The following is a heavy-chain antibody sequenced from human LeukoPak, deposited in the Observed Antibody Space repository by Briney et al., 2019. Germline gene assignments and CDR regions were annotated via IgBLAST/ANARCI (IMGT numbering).Heavy chain of an antibody. CDR1: GYTFTSYD. V-gene: IGHV1-8*01. D-gene: IGHD3-3*01. CDR3: ARSPDSSPHYDFWSGYYSAYYYYGMDV. J-gene: IGHJ6*02. Sequence: GASVKVSCKASGYTFTSYDINWVRQATGQGLEWMGWMNPNSGNTGYAQKFQGRVTMTRNTSISTAYMELSSLRSEDTAVYYCARSPDSSPHYDFWSGYYSAYYYYGMDVWGQGTTVTVSS. CDR2: MNPNSGNT.